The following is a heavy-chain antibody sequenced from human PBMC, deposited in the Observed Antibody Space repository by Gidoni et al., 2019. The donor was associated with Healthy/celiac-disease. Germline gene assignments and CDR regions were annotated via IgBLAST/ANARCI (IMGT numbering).Heavy chain of an antibody. D-gene: IGHD3-22*01. CDR2: IYPGDSDT. Sequence: EVQLVQSGAEVKKQGDSLKISCKGSGYSFTTYWIAWVRQMPGKGLEWMGIIYPGDSDTRYSPSFQGQVTISADKSISTAYLQWSSLKASDTAMYYCARRYDSSGHFDYWGQGTLVTGSS. CDR3: ARRYDSSGHFDY. V-gene: IGHV5-51*03. J-gene: IGHJ4*02. CDR1: GYSFTTYW.